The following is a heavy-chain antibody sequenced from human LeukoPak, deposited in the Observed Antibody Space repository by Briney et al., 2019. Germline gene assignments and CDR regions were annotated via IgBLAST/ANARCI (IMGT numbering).Heavy chain of an antibody. CDR1: GYSFTSYW. V-gene: IGHV5-51*01. CDR3: ARQPDFWSGYYTGEVDG. D-gene: IGHD3-3*01. Sequence: GDSLKISCKCSGYSFTSYWIAWVRQMPGKGLEWMGIIYPGDSDTRYSPSFQGQVTISADKSISTAYLQRSSLKASDTAMYYCARQPDFWSGYYTGEVDGWGQGTLVTVSS. CDR2: IYPGDSDT. J-gene: IGHJ4*02.